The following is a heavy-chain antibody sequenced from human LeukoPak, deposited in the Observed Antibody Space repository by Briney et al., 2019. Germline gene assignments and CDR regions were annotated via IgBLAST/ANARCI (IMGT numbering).Heavy chain of an antibody. CDR2: IYYSGST. V-gene: IGHV4-39*07. J-gene: IGHJ4*02. D-gene: IGHD6-19*01. CDR1: DDSISSNNYY. CDR3: ARTFAREQWLVPDY. Sequence: PSETLSLTCIVSDDSISSNNYYWGWIRQPPGKGLEWIGNIYYSGSTSYNPSLKNRVTISVDTSKKQFSLNLSSVTAADTAVYYCARTFAREQWLVPDYWGQGALVIVSS.